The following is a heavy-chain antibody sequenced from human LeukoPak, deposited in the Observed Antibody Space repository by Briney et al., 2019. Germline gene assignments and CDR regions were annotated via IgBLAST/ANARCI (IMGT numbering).Heavy chain of an antibody. CDR3: AKDTVKVATIRRVPHYMDV. Sequence: QPGGSLRLSCAASRFTFSSYGMHWVRQAPGKGLEWVAFIRYDGSNKYYADSVKGRFTISRDNSKNTLYLQMNSLRAEDTAVYYCAKDTVKVATIRRVPHYMDVWGKGTTVTIS. CDR1: RFTFSSYG. J-gene: IGHJ6*03. CDR2: IRYDGSNK. V-gene: IGHV3-30*02. D-gene: IGHD5-12*01.